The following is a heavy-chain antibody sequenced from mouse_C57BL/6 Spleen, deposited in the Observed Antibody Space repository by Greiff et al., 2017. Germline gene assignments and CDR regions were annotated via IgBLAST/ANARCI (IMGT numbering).Heavy chain of an antibody. D-gene: IGHD1-1*01. J-gene: IGHJ4*01. Sequence: VKLQQPGAELVKPGASVKLSCKASGYTFTSYWMHWVKQRPGQGLEWIGMIHPNSGSTNYNEKFKSKATLTVDKSSSTAYMQLSSLTSEDSAVYYCARYYYGSREAMDYWGQGTSVTVSS. V-gene: IGHV1-64*01. CDR2: IHPNSGST. CDR1: GYTFTSYW. CDR3: ARYYYGSREAMDY.